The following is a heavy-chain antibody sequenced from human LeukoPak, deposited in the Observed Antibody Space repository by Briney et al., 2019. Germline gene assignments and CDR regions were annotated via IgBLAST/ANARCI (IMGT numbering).Heavy chain of an antibody. J-gene: IGHJ4*02. D-gene: IGHD5-18*01. CDR3: AREKGYSYGSFDY. CDR1: GGTFSSYA. V-gene: IGHV1-69*05. CDR2: IIPIFGTA. Sequence: ASVKVSCKASGGTFSSYAIGWVRQAPGQGLEWMGGIIPIFGTANYAQKFQGRVTITTDESTSTAYMELSSLRSGDTAVYYCAREKGYSYGSFDYWGQGTLVTVSS.